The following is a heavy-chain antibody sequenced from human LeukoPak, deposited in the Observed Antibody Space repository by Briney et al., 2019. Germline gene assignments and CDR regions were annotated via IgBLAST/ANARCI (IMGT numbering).Heavy chain of an antibody. D-gene: IGHD3-22*01. V-gene: IGHV3-74*01. CDR2: IDGGGSST. Sequence: PGGSLRLSCAASGFTFSNHWMHWVRHVPGKGLVWVSRIDGGGSSTSYADSVKGRFSISRDNGKSTLYLQMNSLRVEDTAVYYCARGPGSSVGAYVGDYWGHGTLVTVSS. CDR3: ARGPGSSVGAYVGDY. J-gene: IGHJ4*01. CDR1: GFTFSNHW.